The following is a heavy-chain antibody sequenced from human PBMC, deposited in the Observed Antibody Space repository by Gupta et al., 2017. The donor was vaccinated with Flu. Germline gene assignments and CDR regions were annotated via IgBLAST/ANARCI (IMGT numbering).Heavy chain of an antibody. CDR3: VKDGYYDFRSGYYTGEYGMDV. Sequence: EVQLVESGGVLAQPGGSLSLSCAASGLTVDEYAMHWVRQGPGKGLEWVAGIGWNNINTDYAASVRGRFNITRDNAKTSLYLEMNSLRPEDTALYYCVKDGYYDFRSGYYTGEYGMDVWGQGTTVTVS. J-gene: IGHJ6*02. CDR1: GLTVDEYA. CDR2: IGWNNINT. V-gene: IGHV3-9*01. D-gene: IGHD3-3*01.